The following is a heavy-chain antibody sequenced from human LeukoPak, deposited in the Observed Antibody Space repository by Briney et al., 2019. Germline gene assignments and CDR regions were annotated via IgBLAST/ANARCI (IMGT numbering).Heavy chain of an antibody. CDR2: ISGSGSST. J-gene: IGHJ6*03. Sequence: GGSLRLSCAASGFTFSDSYMTWVRQAPGKGLEWVSAISGSGSSTYYADSVKGRLTISRDNSKNTLYLQVNSLRAEDTAVYYCAKRLGISTGYYYMDVWGKGTTVTVSS. CDR3: AKRLGISTGYYYMDV. V-gene: IGHV3-23*01. D-gene: IGHD3-9*01. CDR1: GFTFSDSY.